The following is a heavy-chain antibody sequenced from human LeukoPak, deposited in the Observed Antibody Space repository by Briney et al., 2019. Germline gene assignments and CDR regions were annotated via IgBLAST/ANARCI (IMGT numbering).Heavy chain of an antibody. CDR1: GGSISSGGYY. V-gene: IGHV4-31*03. CDR3: ASRAYYDSSGLDY. J-gene: IGHJ4*02. CDR2: IYYSGST. D-gene: IGHD3-22*01. Sequence: PSQTLSLTCTVSGGSISSGGYYWSWLRQHPGKGLEWIGYIYYSGSTYYNPSLKSRVTISVDTSKKHFSLKLSSVTAADTAVYYCASRAYYDSSGLDYWGQGILVTVSS.